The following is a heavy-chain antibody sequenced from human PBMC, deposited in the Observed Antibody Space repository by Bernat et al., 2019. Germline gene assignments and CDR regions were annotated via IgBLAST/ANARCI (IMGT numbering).Heavy chain of an antibody. CDR1: GGSISSSSYY. V-gene: IGHV4-39*01. J-gene: IGHJ5*02. CDR3: ARLGPQLQEYGSGSYKDGVDP. Sequence: QLQLQESGPGLVKPSETLSLTCTVSGGSISSSSYYWGWIRQPPGKVLEWIGSIYYSGSTYYNPSLKSRVTISVDTSKNQFSLKLSSVTAADTAVYDCARLGPQLQEYGSGSYKDGVDPWGQGTLVTVSS. D-gene: IGHD3-10*01. CDR2: IYYSGST.